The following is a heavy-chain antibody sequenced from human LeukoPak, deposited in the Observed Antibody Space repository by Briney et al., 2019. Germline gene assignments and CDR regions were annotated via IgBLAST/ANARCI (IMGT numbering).Heavy chain of an antibody. CDR2: INHSGST. CDR1: GGSFSGYY. V-gene: IGHV4-34*01. D-gene: IGHD4-17*01. J-gene: IGHJ6*02. CDR3: ARDFAVTTAYYYGVDV. Sequence: SETLSLTCAVYGGSFSGYYWSWIRQPPGKGLEWIGEINHSGSTNYNPSLKSRVTISVDTPKNQFSLKLSSVTAADTAVYYCARDFAVTTAYYYGVDVWGQGITVTVSS.